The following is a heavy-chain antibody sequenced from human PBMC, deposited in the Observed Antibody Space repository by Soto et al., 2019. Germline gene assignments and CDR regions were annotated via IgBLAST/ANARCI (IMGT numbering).Heavy chain of an antibody. CDR1: GGTFSSYA. V-gene: IGHV1-69*01. Sequence: QVQLVQSGAEVKKPGSSVKVSCKASGGTFSSYAISWVRQAPGHGLEWMGGIIPIFGTANYAQKFQARVTITADESTSRAYRELSSLRSSDTAVYYCAVGKGGTASYGDYYCMDVWGHGTTVTVAS. D-gene: IGHD1-7*01. CDR2: IIPIFGTA. CDR3: AVGKGGTASYGDYYCMDV. J-gene: IGHJ6*02.